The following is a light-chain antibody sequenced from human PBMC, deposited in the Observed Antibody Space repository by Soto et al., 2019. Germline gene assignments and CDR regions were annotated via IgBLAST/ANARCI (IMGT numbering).Light chain of an antibody. CDR2: GAC. CDR1: QIVLYSSNSKNY. V-gene: IGKV4-1*01. CDR3: QQYGSTLTWT. Sequence: ENMMTQSPDSLAVSLGERAAINCKSSQIVLYSSNSKNYLALYRQKPVQAPRLLIYGACSRATGSPDRFRVSGSGTDFTLTISRLEPEDFAVYYCQQYGSTLTWTFGQGTKVDIK. J-gene: IGKJ1*01.